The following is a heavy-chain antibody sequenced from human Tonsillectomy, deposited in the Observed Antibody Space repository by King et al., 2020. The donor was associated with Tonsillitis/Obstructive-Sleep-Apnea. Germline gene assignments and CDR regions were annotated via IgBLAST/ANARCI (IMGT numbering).Heavy chain of an antibody. V-gene: IGHV3-48*02. CDR3: ARSLQKYNWFDP. D-gene: IGHD4-11*01. CDR2: ISRSSSTI. J-gene: IGHJ5*02. CDR1: GFTFSSYS. Sequence: VQLVESGGGLVQPGGSLRLSCAASGFTFSSYSMNWVRQAPGKGLEWVSYISRSSSTIYYADPVKGRFTIPRDNSKNSLYLQMNSLRDEDTAVYYCARSLQKYNWFDPWGQGTLVTVSS.